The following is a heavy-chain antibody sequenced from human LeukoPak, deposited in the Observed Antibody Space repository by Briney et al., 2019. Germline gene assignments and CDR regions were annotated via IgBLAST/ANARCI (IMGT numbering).Heavy chain of an antibody. V-gene: IGHV3-23*01. CDR2: ISGSGGST. D-gene: IGHD3-3*01. CDR1: GFTFSSYA. CDR3: AKGYDFWSGYYEWTD. J-gene: IGHJ4*01. Sequence: GGSLRLSCAASGFTFSSYAMSWVRQAPGKGLEWVSAISGSGGSTYYADSVKGRFTISRDNSKNTLYLQMNSLRAEDTAVYYCAKGYDFWSGYYEWTDWGQEPWSPSPQ.